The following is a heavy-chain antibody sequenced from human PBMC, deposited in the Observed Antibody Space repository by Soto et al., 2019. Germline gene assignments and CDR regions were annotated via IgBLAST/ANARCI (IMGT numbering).Heavy chain of an antibody. CDR3: AREPGIAVAPNYFDY. J-gene: IGHJ4*02. CDR1: GYTFTSYY. CDR2: IIPIFGTA. Sequence: GASVKVSCKASGYTFTSYYMHWVRQAPGQGLEWMGGIIPIFGTANYAQKFQGRVTITADESTSTAYMELSSLRSEDTAVYYCAREPGIAVAPNYFDYWGQGTLVTVSS. V-gene: IGHV1-69*13. D-gene: IGHD6-19*01.